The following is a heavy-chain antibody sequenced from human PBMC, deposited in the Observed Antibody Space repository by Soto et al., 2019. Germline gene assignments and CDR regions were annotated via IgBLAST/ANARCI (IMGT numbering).Heavy chain of an antibody. CDR3: AGGYDWIYYYYGMDV. D-gene: IGHD5-12*01. V-gene: IGHV4-59*01. J-gene: IGHJ6*02. CDR2: IYYSGST. Sequence: SETLSLTCTVSGGSISSYYWSSIRQPPGKGLEWIGYIYYSGSTNYNPSLKSRVTISVDTSKNQFSLKLSSVTAADTAVYYCAGGYDWIYYYYGMDVWGQGTTVTVSS. CDR1: GGSISSYY.